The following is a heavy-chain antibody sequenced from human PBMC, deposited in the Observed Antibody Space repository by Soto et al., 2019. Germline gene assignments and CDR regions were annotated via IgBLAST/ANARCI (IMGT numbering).Heavy chain of an antibody. CDR1: GGSISSYY. CDR3: AAAPRY. D-gene: IGHD2-15*01. V-gene: IGHV4-59*01. CDR2: IYYTGST. J-gene: IGHJ4*02. Sequence: SETLSLTCTVSGGSISSYYWSWIRQPPGKGLEWIGYIYYTGSTDHNPSLKSRVTISLDTSKNQVSLQLTSVTAADTAVYYCAAAPRYWAQGVQVTVSS.